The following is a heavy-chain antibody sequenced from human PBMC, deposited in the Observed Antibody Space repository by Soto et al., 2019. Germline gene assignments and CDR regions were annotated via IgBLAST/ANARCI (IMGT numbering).Heavy chain of an antibody. CDR3: VRPLPYCGGVCYDDFDI. V-gene: IGHV3-30-3*01. CDR2: ISYDGSNE. D-gene: IGHD2-21*01. CDR1: EFTFRSYA. Sequence: QVQLVESGGGVVQPGRSLRLSCAASEFTFRSYAMHWVRQAAGKGLEWVAVISYDGSNEYYADSVKGRFTIFRDNSKSELYLQMSSLRDEDTAVYYCVRPLPYCGGVCYDDFDIGGRGTMFTVSS. J-gene: IGHJ3*02.